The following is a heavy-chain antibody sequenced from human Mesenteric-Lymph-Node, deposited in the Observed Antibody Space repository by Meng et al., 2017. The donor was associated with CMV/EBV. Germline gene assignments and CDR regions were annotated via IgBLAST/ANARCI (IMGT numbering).Heavy chain of an antibody. J-gene: IGHJ6*02. Sequence: GGSLRLSCAASKFAFSDYVMSWVRQASGKGLEWVAAISGSAETTYYADSVKGRFTISRDKSKNTLSLQMNRLRAEDTAVYYCAKLRYSSGALIYYDFWSAYSLDVWGQGTSVTVSS. CDR2: ISGSAETT. CDR1: KFAFSDYV. CDR3: AKLRYSSGALIYYDFWSAYSLDV. D-gene: IGHD3-3*01. V-gene: IGHV3-23*01.